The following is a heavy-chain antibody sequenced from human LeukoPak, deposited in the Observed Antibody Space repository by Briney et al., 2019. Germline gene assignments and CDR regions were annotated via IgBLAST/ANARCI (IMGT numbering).Heavy chain of an antibody. V-gene: IGHV4-59*01. D-gene: IGHD3-10*01. CDR2: MFHSGST. CDR1: GAPFSDYY. J-gene: IGHJ4*02. CDR3: ARDLGGSGSGIDY. Sequence: SETLSLTCAVYGAPFSDYYWSWIRQPPGKGLEWIGYMFHSGSTNYNPSLKSRVTISVDTSKKLFSLKLTSVTAADTAVYYCARDLGGSGSGIDYWGQGTLVTVSS.